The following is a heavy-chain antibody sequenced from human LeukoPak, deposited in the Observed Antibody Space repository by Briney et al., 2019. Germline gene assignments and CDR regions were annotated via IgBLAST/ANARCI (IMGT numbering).Heavy chain of an antibody. Sequence: PSETLSLTCAVYGGSFSGYYWSWIRQPPGKGLEWIGEINHSGSTNYNPSLKSRVTISVDTSKNQFSLKLSSVTAADTAVYYCARHYYDSSGPAFDIWGQGTMVTVSS. D-gene: IGHD3-22*01. CDR3: ARHYYDSSGPAFDI. CDR1: GGSFSGYY. J-gene: IGHJ3*02. V-gene: IGHV4-34*01. CDR2: INHSGST.